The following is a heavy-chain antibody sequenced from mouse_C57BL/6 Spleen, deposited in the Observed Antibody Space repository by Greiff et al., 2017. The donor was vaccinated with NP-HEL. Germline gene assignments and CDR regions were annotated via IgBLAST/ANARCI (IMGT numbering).Heavy chain of an antibody. CDR3: ARDDGYYLYYFDY. V-gene: IGHV5-17*01. D-gene: IGHD2-3*01. CDR1: GFTFSDYG. CDR2: ISSGSSTI. J-gene: IGHJ2*01. Sequence: DVMLVESGGGLVKPGGSLKLSCAASGFTFSDYGMHWVRQAPEKGLEWVAYISSGSSTIYYADTVKGRFTISRDNAKNNLFLQMTSLRSEETAMYYCARDDGYYLYYFDYWGQGTTLTVSS.